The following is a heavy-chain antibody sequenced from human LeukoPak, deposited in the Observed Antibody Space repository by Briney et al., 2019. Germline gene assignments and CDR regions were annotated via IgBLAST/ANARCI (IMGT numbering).Heavy chain of an antibody. D-gene: IGHD5-18*01. CDR1: GGSISSSSAF. CDR2: IYYSKNT. V-gene: IGHV4-39*01. CDR3: VSPRGFSYGYFDY. J-gene: IGHJ4*02. Sequence: PSGTPSLPCTVSGGSISSSSAFWGWVPQPPGEGGVWIGSIYYSKNTYYNPSLKSRVTISADTSKNQFSLTLGSVSATDTAVYYCVSPRGFSYGYFDYWGQGTLVTVSS.